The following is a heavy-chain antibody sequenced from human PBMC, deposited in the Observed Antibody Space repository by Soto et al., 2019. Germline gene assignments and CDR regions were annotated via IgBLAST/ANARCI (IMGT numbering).Heavy chain of an antibody. J-gene: IGHJ4*02. CDR2: INIGTGNT. Sequence: ASVKVSCKASGYNFPKYGIHWVRQAPGQRLEWMGWINIGTGNTEYSQNFQGRATITSDTSASTIYMELSSLRPEDAAVYYCARLLIAVAGSGYDYWGQGTVVTVSS. CDR3: ARLLIAVAGSGYDY. V-gene: IGHV1-3*04. D-gene: IGHD6-19*01. CDR1: GYNFPKYG.